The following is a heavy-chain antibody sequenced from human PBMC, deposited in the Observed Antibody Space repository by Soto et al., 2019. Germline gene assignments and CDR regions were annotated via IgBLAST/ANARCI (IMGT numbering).Heavy chain of an antibody. CDR2: IRSKANSYAT. V-gene: IGHV3-73*02. CDR3: TRHCERDSIYYDYRMDV. D-gene: IGHD2-21*01. J-gene: IGHJ6*02. CDR1: GFTFSGSA. Sequence: EVQLVESGGGLVQPGGSLKLSCAASGFTFSGSAMHWVRQASGKGLEWVGCIRSKANSYATAYAASVKGRFTISRNNSKNTAYLQMNSLKTEDTAVYYCTRHCERDSIYYDYRMDVWGQGTTVTVSS.